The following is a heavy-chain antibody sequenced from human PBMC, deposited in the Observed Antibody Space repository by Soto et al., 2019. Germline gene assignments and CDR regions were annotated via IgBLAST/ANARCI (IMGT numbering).Heavy chain of an antibody. Sequence: SETLSLTCTVSGGSISSYYWSWIRQPPGKGLEWIGYIYYSGSTNYNPSLKSRVTISVDTSKNQFSLKLSSVTAADTAVYYCARDAEDNGFDPWGQGTLVTVSS. V-gene: IGHV4-59*01. CDR1: GGSISSYY. J-gene: IGHJ5*02. CDR2: IYYSGST. CDR3: ARDAEDNGFDP.